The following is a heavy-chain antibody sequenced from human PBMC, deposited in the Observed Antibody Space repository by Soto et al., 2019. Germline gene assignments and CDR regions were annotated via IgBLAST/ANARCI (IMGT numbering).Heavy chain of an antibody. CDR1: GYTFTSYD. Sequence: QVQLVQSGAEVKKPGASVKVSCKASGYTFTSYDINWVRQATGQGLEWMGWMNPNSGNTGYAQKFQCRVTMTRHHSISTAYMELSSLRSEDTAVYYGARERTGTTSMDVWGQGTTVTVSS. CDR3: ARERTGTTSMDV. V-gene: IGHV1-8*01. D-gene: IGHD1-1*01. CDR2: MNPNSGNT. J-gene: IGHJ6*02.